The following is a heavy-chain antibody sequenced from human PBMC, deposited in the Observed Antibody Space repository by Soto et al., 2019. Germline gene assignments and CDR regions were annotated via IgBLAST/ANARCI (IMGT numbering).Heavy chain of an antibody. CDR3: ARGYYYDSSGYYPFDY. D-gene: IGHD3-22*01. V-gene: IGHV1-46*01. CDR1: GYTFTSYF. CDR2: INPSGGST. J-gene: IGHJ4*02. Sequence: ASVKVSCKASGYTFTSYFIHWVRQAPGQGLEWMGIINPSGGSTSYAQKFQGRVTMTWDTSTSTLYMELSSLRSEDTAAYYCARGYYYDSSGYYPFDYWGQGTLVTVSS.